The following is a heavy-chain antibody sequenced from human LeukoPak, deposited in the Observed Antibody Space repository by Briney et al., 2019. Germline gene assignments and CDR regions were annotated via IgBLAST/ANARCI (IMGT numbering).Heavy chain of an antibody. Sequence: ASETLSLTCTVSGGSISSGSYYWSWIRQPAGKGLEWIGRIYTSGSTNYNPSLKSRVTISVDTSKNRFSLKLSSVTAADTAVYYCARGRGSIRFLEWFGPFDIWGQGTMVTVSS. CDR2: IYTSGST. J-gene: IGHJ3*02. CDR3: ARGRGSIRFLEWFGPFDI. D-gene: IGHD3-3*01. CDR1: GGSISSGSYY. V-gene: IGHV4-61*02.